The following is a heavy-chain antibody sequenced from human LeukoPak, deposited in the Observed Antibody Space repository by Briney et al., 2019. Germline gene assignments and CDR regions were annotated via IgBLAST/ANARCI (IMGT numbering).Heavy chain of an antibody. CDR2: IYYSGSS. D-gene: IGHD5-12*01. Sequence: SETLSLTCTVSGGSISSYYWSWIRQPPGKGLEWIGYIYYSGSSNYNPSLKSRVTISVDTSKNQFSLKLSSVTAADTAVYYCARVYGSGYDFRGAFDIWGQGTMVTVSS. CDR1: GGSISSYY. V-gene: IGHV4-59*01. J-gene: IGHJ3*02. CDR3: ARVYGSGYDFRGAFDI.